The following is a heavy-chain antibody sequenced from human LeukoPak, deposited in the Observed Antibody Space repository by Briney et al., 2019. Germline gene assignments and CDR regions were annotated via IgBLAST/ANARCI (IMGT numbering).Heavy chain of an antibody. D-gene: IGHD4-17*01. CDR1: RFTFSSHA. V-gene: IGHV3-30-3*01. J-gene: IGHJ4*02. CDR3: ARDGDYGDYVGYFDY. CDR2: ISKDGSNE. Sequence: HPGGSLRLSCAGSRFTFSSHAMHWVRRTSGEGLEWLAFISKDGSNEYYADSVKGRFTISRDNSKNTLYLQMNSLRAEDTAVYYCARDGDYGDYVGYFDYWGQGTLVTVSS.